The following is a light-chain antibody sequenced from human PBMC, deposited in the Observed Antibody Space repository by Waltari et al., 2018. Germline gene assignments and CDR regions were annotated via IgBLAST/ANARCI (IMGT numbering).Light chain of an antibody. Sequence: SYELTQPPSVSVSPGQAATITCPGAALTKQNTFWYQQQQGQAPVVVTYKDTERPAGIPDRFSGSTSGTTVTLTISGVQAEDEADYYCQSADSTSTHVVFGGGTKLTVL. J-gene: IGLJ2*01. V-gene: IGLV3-25*03. CDR1: ALTKQN. CDR2: KDT. CDR3: QSADSTSTHVV.